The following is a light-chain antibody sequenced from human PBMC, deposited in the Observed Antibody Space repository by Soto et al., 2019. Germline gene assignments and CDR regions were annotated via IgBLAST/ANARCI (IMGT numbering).Light chain of an antibody. Sequence: DIQMTQSPSALSASVGDRVSSTCRASQSISSWLAWYQQKPGKAPKPLIYKASSLESGVPSRFSGSGSGTEFTLTISSLQPDDFATYYCQQYNSYPWTFGQGTKVDIK. J-gene: IGKJ1*01. CDR3: QQYNSYPWT. CDR2: KAS. CDR1: QSISSW. V-gene: IGKV1-5*03.